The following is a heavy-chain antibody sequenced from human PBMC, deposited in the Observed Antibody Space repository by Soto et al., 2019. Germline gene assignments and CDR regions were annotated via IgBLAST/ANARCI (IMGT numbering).Heavy chain of an antibody. D-gene: IGHD6-19*01. CDR1: GYTFTSYD. J-gene: IGHJ6*03. CDR3: ARVHRSGWYFVDYYYMDV. CDR2: MNPNSGNT. V-gene: IGHV1-8*01. Sequence: ASVKVSCKASGYTFTSYDFNWVRQATGQGLEGMGWMNPNSGNTGYAQKFQGRVTMTRNTSISTAYMKLSSLRSEDTAEYYCARVHRSGWYFVDYYYMDVWGKGTTVTVSS.